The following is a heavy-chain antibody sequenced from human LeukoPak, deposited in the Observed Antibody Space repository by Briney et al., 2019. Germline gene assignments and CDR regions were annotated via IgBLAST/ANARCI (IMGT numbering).Heavy chain of an antibody. CDR1: DYTFTSYG. V-gene: IGHV1-18*01. CDR3: ERGGTTSWVGSFDH. Sequence: ASVKVSCKASDYTFTSYGISWVRQAPGQGLEWMGWIIPYNGNTNYAQNLQGRVSMTTDTSTTTAYMVLTSLTSDDTAVYYCERGGTTSWVGSFDHWGQGTLVTVSS. CDR2: IIPYNGNT. J-gene: IGHJ4*02. D-gene: IGHD1-14*01.